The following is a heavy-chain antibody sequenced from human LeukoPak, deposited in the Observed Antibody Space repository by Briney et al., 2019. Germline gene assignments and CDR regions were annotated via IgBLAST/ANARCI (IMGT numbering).Heavy chain of an antibody. CDR1: GYTSTGYY. CDR2: INPNSGGT. V-gene: IGHV1-2*02. Sequence: ASVKVSCKASGYTSTGYYMHWVRQAPGQGLEWTGWINPNSGGTNYAQKFQGRVTMTRDTSITTAYMELSRLRSDDTAVYYCARVFIVGATFDYWGEGTLVTVSS. D-gene: IGHD1-26*01. J-gene: IGHJ4*02. CDR3: ARVFIVGATFDY.